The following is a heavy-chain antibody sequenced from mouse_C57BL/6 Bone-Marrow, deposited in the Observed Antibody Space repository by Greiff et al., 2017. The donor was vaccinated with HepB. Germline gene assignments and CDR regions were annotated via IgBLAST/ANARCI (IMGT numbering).Heavy chain of an antibody. CDR1: RYTFTDYY. D-gene: IGHD2-2*01. CDR2: INPNNGGT. J-gene: IGHJ4*01. CDR3: ARSEGYDGDYYAMDY. V-gene: IGHV1-26*01. Sequence: VQLQQSGPELVKPGASVKISCKASRYTFTDYYMNWVKQSHGKSLEWIGDINPNNGGTSYNQKFKGKATLTVDKSSSTAYMELRSLTSEDSAVYYCARSEGYDGDYYAMDYWGQGTSVTVSS.